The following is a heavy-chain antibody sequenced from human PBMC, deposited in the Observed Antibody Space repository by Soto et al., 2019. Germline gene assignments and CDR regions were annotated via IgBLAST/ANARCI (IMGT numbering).Heavy chain of an antibody. CDR1: GFTFSSYG. CDR3: ARELYGMDV. J-gene: IGHJ6*02. V-gene: IGHV3-33*01. Sequence: QVQLVESGGGVAQPGRSLRLSCAASGFTFSSYGMHWVRQAPGKGLEWVAVIWYDGSNKYYADSVKGRFTIARDNSKNTLYLQMNSLRAEDTAVYYCARELYGMDVWGQGTTVTVSS. CDR2: IWYDGSNK.